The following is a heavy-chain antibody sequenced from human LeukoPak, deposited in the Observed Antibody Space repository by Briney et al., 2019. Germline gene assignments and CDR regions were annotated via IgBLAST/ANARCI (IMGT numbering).Heavy chain of an antibody. Sequence: SETLSLTCTVSGGSISSGGYYWSWIRQHPGKGLECIGYIYHSGSTYYNPSLKSRVTISVDRSKNQFSLKLSSVTAADTAVYYCARAKSWFDPWGQGTLVTVSS. V-gene: IGHV4-30-2*01. CDR3: ARAKSWFDP. CDR2: IYHSGST. J-gene: IGHJ5*02. CDR1: GGSISSGGYY.